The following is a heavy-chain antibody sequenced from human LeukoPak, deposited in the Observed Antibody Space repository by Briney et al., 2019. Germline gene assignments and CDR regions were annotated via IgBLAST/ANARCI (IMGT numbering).Heavy chain of an antibody. CDR1: GYTFTSYG. V-gene: IGHV1-18*01. CDR2: ISAYNGNT. CDR3: ASLDYYGSGSYSPDY. J-gene: IGHJ4*02. Sequence: ASVKVSCKASGYTFTSYGISWVRQAPGQGLEWMGWISAYNGNTNYAQKLQGRVTMTTDTSTSTAYMELRSLRSDDTAVYYCASLDYYGSGSYSPDYWGQGTLVTVSS. D-gene: IGHD3-10*01.